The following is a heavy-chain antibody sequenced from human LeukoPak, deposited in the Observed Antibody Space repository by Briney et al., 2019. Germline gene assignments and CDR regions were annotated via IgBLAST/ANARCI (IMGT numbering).Heavy chain of an antibody. CDR1: GFTFSSYA. V-gene: IGHV3-23*01. J-gene: IGHJ3*02. D-gene: IGHD1-26*01. CDR3: AKESGGSYAHETDAFDI. CDR2: ISGSGGST. Sequence: GGSLGLSCAASGFTFSSYAMSWVRQAPGKGLEWVSAISGSGGSTYYADSVKGRFTISRDNSKNTLYLQMNSLRAEDTAVYYCAKESGGSYAHETDAFDIWGQGTMVTVSS.